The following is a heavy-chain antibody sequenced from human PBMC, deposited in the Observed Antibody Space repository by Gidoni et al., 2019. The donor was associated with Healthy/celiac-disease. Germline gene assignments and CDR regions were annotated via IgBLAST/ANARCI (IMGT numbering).Heavy chain of an antibody. Sequence: QLQLVQSGAQVKKPGSSVKVSCTASGGTFSSYAISWVRQAPGQGLEWMGGIIPSFVTANYAQKCQGRGTITADESTSTAYMEMSSLRSEDTAVYYCARAGYTAMVTFYYYYMDVWGKGTTVTVSS. CDR2: IIPSFVTA. J-gene: IGHJ6*03. CDR3: ARAGYTAMVTFYYYYMDV. D-gene: IGHD5-18*01. CDR1: GGTFSSYA. V-gene: IGHV1-69*01.